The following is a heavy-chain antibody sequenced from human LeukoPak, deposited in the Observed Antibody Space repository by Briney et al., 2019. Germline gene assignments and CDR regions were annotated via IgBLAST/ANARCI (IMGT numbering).Heavy chain of an antibody. D-gene: IGHD5-12*01. CDR3: ARRAVGMGGSYYFDY. Sequence: SETLSLTCTVSGGSISSSSYYWGWFRQPPGKGLEWIGSIYYSGSTYYNPSLKSRVTISVDTSKNQFSLKLSSVTAADTAVYYCARRAVGMGGSYYFDYWGQGTLVTVSS. CDR2: IYYSGST. CDR1: GGSISSSSYY. V-gene: IGHV4-39*01. J-gene: IGHJ4*02.